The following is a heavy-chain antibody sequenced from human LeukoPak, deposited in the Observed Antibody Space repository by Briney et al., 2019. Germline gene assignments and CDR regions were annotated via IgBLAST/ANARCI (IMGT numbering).Heavy chain of an antibody. CDR3: ARGPIVPDIYYYYYGMDL. D-gene: IGHD2-2*01. CDR2: IYSGGST. Sequence: GGSLRLSCAASGFTISSNYMSWVCQAPGKGLEWVSVIYSGGSTYYADSVKGRYTISRDNSKNTLYLQMNSLRAEDTAVYYCARGPIVPDIYYYYYGMDLWGQGTTVTVSS. J-gene: IGHJ6*02. CDR1: GFTISSNY. V-gene: IGHV3-66*01.